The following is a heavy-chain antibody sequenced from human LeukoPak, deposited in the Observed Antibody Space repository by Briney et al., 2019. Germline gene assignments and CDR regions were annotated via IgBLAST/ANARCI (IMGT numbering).Heavy chain of an antibody. CDR3: ARVLLEEQWLVQP. CDR2: IYYSGST. CDR1: GGSISSSSYY. V-gene: IGHV4-39*07. J-gene: IGHJ4*02. D-gene: IGHD6-19*01. Sequence: TTSETLSLTCTVSGGSISSSSYYWGWIRQPPGKGLEWIGNIYYSGSTNYNPSLRSRVTISVDTSKNQFSLKLSSVTAADTAVYYCARVLLEEQWLVQPWGQGTLVTVSS.